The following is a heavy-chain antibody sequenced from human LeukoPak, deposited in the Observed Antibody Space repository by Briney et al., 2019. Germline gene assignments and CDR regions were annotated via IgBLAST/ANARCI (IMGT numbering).Heavy chain of an antibody. CDR3: AKARGGIVVVPAAIRFDP. J-gene: IGHJ5*02. D-gene: IGHD2-2*02. Sequence: PGGSLRLSCAASGFTFSSYAMSWVRQAPGKGLERVSDISGSGGSTYYADSVKGRFTISRDNSKNTLYLQMNSLRAEDTAVYYCAKARGGIVVVPAAIRFDPWGQGTLVTVSS. CDR2: ISGSGGST. V-gene: IGHV3-23*01. CDR1: GFTFSSYA.